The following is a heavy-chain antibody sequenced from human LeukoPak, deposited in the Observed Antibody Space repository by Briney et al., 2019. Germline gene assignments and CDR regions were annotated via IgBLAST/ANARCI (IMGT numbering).Heavy chain of an antibody. D-gene: IGHD6-13*01. V-gene: IGHV3-11*04. J-gene: IGHJ4*02. CDR2: ISSSGNTT. Sequence: GGSLRLSCAASGFTFSDYYMSWIRQAPGKGLEWVSYISSSGNTTYHADSVKGRFTIYRENAKNSLYLQMSRLRAEDPAVYYCARDGGSSWYFDYWGQGTLVTVSS. CDR3: ARDGGSSWYFDY. CDR1: GFTFSDYY.